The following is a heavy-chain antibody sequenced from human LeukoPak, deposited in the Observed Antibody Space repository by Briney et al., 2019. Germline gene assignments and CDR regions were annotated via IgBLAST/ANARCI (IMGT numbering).Heavy chain of an antibody. CDR3: ARRLYSSPFDY. CDR2: ISSSGST. V-gene: IGHV4-39*01. J-gene: IGHJ4*02. CDR1: GGSISSYY. Sequence: SETLSLTCTVSGGSISSYYWSWIRQPPGKGLEWIGSISSSGSTYSNPSLRSRVTISVDTSKNKFSLKLSSVTAADTAVYYCARRLYSSPFDYWGQGTLVTVSS. D-gene: IGHD6-19*01.